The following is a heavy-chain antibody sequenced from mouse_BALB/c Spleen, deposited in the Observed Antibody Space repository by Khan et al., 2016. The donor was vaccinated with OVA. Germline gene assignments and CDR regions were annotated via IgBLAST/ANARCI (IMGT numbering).Heavy chain of an antibody. Sequence: EVELVESGPELVKPGASVKMSCTASGYTFTAYVIHWVKQKPGQGLDWIGYIYPFNDDTKYNEKFKGKATLTSDKSSSTAYMERSSLTAEDSAVYYCARNYRYDVYFDSWGQGTTRTVAS. J-gene: IGHJ2*01. CDR1: GYTFTAYV. CDR3: ARNYRYDVYFDS. D-gene: IGHD2-14*01. V-gene: IGHV1S136*01. CDR2: IYPFNDDT.